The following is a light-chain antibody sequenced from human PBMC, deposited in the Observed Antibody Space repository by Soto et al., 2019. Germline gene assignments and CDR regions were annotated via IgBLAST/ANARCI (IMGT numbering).Light chain of an antibody. Sequence: DIVMTQSPLSLPVTPGEPASISCRSSESLLHSNGYNYLDWYLQKPGQSPQLLIFLGSNRASGVPDRFRGSGSGTDFTLKISRVEAEDVGVYYRMQAIQTPWTFGQGTKVHIK. V-gene: IGKV2-28*01. CDR2: LGS. CDR1: ESLLHSNGYNY. CDR3: MQAIQTPWT. J-gene: IGKJ1*01.